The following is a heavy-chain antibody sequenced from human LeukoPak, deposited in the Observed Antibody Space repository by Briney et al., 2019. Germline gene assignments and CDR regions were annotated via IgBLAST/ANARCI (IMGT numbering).Heavy chain of an antibody. J-gene: IGHJ6*04. V-gene: IGHV3-21*01. CDR2: ITSISTYR. D-gene: IGHD3-10*02. CDR3: AELGITMIGGV. CDR1: GFNFSNYG. Sequence: GGSLRLSCAASGFNFSNYGMNWVRQAPGKGLEGVSTITSISTYRYYAASVKGRFTISRDNAKNSLYLQMNSLRAEDTAVYYCAELGITMIGGVWGKGTTVTISS.